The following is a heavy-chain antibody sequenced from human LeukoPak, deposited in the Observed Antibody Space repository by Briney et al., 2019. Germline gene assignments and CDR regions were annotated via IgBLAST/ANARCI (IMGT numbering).Heavy chain of an antibody. CDR2: IKEDGSED. D-gene: IGHD3-10*01. CDR1: GFTFSTYW. V-gene: IGHV3-7*03. Sequence: GGSLRLSCAASGFTFSTYWMTWVRQAPGKGLEWVANIKEDGSEDYYADSVKDRFAISKDNAKNSLYLQMNNLRAEDTAAYYCAKGSFWGQGTLVTVSS. J-gene: IGHJ4*02. CDR3: AKGSF.